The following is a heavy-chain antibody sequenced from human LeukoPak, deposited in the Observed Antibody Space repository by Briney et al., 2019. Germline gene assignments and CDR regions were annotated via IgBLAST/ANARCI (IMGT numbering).Heavy chain of an antibody. D-gene: IGHD3-22*01. CDR3: ARGQDYYDSSGYYPNHDAFDI. J-gene: IGHJ3*02. Sequence: ASVKVSCKASGYTFTSYGISWVRQAPGQGLEWMGWISAYNGNTNYAQRLQGRVTMTTDTSTSTAYMELRSLRSDDTAVYYCARGQDYYDSSGYYPNHDAFDIWGQGTMVTVSS. V-gene: IGHV1-18*01. CDR2: ISAYNGNT. CDR1: GYTFTSYG.